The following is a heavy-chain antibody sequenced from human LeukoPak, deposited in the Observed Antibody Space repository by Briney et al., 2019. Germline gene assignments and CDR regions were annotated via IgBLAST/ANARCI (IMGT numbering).Heavy chain of an antibody. CDR2: INSDGSST. V-gene: IGHV3-74*01. CDR1: GFTVSSNY. D-gene: IGHD6-19*01. J-gene: IGHJ4*02. Sequence: GGSLRLSCAASGFTVSSNYMSWVRQAPGKGLVWVSRINSDGSSTSYADSVKGRFTISRDNAKNTLYLQMNSLRAEDTAVYYCATVAGDYWGQGTLVTVSS. CDR3: ATVAGDY.